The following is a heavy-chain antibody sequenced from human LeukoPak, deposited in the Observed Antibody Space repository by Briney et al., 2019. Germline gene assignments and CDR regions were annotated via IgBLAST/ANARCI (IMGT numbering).Heavy chain of an antibody. V-gene: IGHV4-59*01. CDR3: AATYHYDSSAYYPFGY. CDR2: IYNTGST. D-gene: IGHD3-22*01. Sequence: SETLSLTCTVSGGSISSYYWSWIRQSPGKGLEWIGFIYNTGSTNYNPSLKSRVTIAVDTSKNQFSLRLSSVTAADTAVYYCAATYHYDSSAYYPFGYWGQGTLVTVSS. J-gene: IGHJ4*02. CDR1: GGSISSYY.